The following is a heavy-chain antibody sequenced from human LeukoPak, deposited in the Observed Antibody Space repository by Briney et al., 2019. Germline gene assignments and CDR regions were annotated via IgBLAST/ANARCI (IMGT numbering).Heavy chain of an antibody. V-gene: IGHV3-21*01. CDR2: ITSSSIYK. J-gene: IGHJ6*03. CDR3: ARDRPSLYYYMDV. Sequence: GGSLRLSCATSGFTFSRYNMNWVRQAPGKGLEWVSSITSSSIYKYYADSVKGRFTISRDNAKNSLYLQMNSLRAEDTAVYYCARDRPSLYYYMDVWGKGTTVTVSS. CDR1: GFTFSRYN.